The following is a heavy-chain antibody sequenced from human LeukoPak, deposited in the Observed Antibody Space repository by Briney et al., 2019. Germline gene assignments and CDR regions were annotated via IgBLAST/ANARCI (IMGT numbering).Heavy chain of an antibody. CDR3: AKSLQWLDYYYYMDV. V-gene: IGHV3-30*18. Sequence: GRSLRLSCAASGFTFSSYGMHRVRQAPGKGLEWVAVISYDGSNKYYADSVKGRFTISRDNSKNTLYLQMNSLRAEDTAVYYCAKSLQWLDYYYYMDVWGKGTTVTVSS. D-gene: IGHD6-19*01. CDR2: ISYDGSNK. CDR1: GFTFSSYG. J-gene: IGHJ6*03.